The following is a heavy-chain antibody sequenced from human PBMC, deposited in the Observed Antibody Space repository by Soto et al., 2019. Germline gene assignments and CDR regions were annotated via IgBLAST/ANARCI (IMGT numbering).Heavy chain of an antibody. CDR1: GFTFSSSA. D-gene: IGHD6-19*01. CDR2: IRVGGGDT. CDR3: AKCSVGTVRSSGWCNWFDP. Sequence: EVRLLESGGGLAQPGGSLRLSCAASGFTFSSSAMNWVRQAPGKGLEWVSSIRVGGGDTFSADSVRGRFTVSRDISRNTLYLQMNSLRAEDTAIYYCAKCSVGTVRSSGWCNWFDPWGQGTLVTVSS. J-gene: IGHJ5*02. V-gene: IGHV3-23*01.